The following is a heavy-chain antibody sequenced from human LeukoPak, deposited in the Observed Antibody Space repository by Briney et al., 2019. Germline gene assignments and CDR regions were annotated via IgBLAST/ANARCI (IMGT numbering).Heavy chain of an antibody. J-gene: IGHJ4*02. CDR1: GLTFSSYG. V-gene: IGHV3-30*19. CDR3: ARACSGGSCYSGDY. Sequence: GGSLRLSCAASGLTFSSYGMHWVRQAPGKGLEWVAVISYDGSNKYYADSVKGRFTISRDNSKNTLYLQMNSLRAEDTAVYYCARACSGGSCYSGDYWGQGTLVTVSS. CDR2: ISYDGSNK. D-gene: IGHD2-15*01.